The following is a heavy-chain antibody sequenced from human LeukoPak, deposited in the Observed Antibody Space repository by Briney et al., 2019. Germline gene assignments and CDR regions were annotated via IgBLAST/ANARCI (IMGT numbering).Heavy chain of an antibody. CDR3: AREVPYGDYALDI. CDR1: GFIFDDYA. V-gene: IGHV3-48*01. J-gene: IGHJ3*02. Sequence: GGSLRLSCAASGFIFDDYAMSWVRQAPGKGLEWVSYISSSTSTTSYADSVKGRFTISRDNAKNSLYPEMNILRAEDTAVYYCAREVPYGDYALDIWGQGTMVTVSS. CDR2: ISSSTSTT. D-gene: IGHD4-17*01.